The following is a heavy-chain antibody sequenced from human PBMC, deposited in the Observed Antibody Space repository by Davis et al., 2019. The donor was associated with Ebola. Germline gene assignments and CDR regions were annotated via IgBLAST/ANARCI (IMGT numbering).Heavy chain of an antibody. V-gene: IGHV4-61*05. CDR3: ARHGGLWFGESLDY. CDR1: GGSISSSSYY. J-gene: IGHJ4*02. CDR2: IYYSGST. Sequence: MPSETLSLTCTVSGGSISSSSYYWSWIRQPPGKGLEWIGYIYYSGSTNYNPSLKSRVTISVDTSKNQFSLKLSSVTAADTAVYYCARHGGLWFGESLDYWGQGTLVTVSS. D-gene: IGHD3-10*01.